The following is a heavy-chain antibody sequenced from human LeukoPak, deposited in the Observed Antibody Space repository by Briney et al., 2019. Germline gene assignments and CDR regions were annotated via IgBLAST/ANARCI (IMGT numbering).Heavy chain of an antibody. CDR2: ISGSGGST. CDR1: GFTFSSYA. CDR3: ARPTTVTTISADAFDI. J-gene: IGHJ3*02. V-gene: IGHV3-23*01. Sequence: GGSLRLSCAASGFTFSSYAMSWVRQAPGKGLEWVSAISGSGGSTYYADSVKGRFTISRDNSKNTLYLQMNSLRAEDSSVYYCARPTTVTTISADAFDIWGQGTMVTVS. D-gene: IGHD4-17*01.